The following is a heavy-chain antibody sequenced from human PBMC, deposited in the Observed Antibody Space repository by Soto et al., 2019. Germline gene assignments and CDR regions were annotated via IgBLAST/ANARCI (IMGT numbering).Heavy chain of an antibody. CDR2: IIPILGIA. J-gene: IGHJ6*02. CDR1: GGTFSSYT. V-gene: IGHV1-69*04. D-gene: IGHD5-12*01. CDR3: ARDGWYISSGYDYGANYYYGMDV. Sequence: GASVKVSCKASGGTFSSYTISWVRQAPGQGLEWMGRIIPILGIANYAQKFQGRVTITADKSTSTAYMELSSLRSEDTAVYYCARDGWYISSGYDYGANYYYGMDVWGQGTTVTVSS.